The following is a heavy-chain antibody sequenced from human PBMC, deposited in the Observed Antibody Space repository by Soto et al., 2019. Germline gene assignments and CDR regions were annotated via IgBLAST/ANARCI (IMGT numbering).Heavy chain of an antibody. J-gene: IGHJ4*02. D-gene: IGHD3-22*01. Sequence: PSETLSLTCTVSVESISIYYWSWIRQPPGKGLEWIGYMYYSGSTNYNPSLKSRVTISVDTSKNQFSLKLSSVTAADTAVYYCARDTTEYYYDSSGPDWGQGTLVTVSS. CDR3: ARDTTEYYYDSSGPD. CDR1: VESISIYY. CDR2: MYYSGST. V-gene: IGHV4-59*12.